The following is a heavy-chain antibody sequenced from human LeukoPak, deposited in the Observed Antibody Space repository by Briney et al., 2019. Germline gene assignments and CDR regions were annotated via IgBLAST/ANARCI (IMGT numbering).Heavy chain of an antibody. CDR1: GFTFSSYA. J-gene: IGHJ4*02. V-gene: IGHV3-23*01. CDR3: ARGEGDGSDY. Sequence: GGSLRLSCAASGFTFSSYAMSWVRQAPGKGLEWVSAISGSGGSTYYADFVKGRFTISRDNSKNTLYLQMNSLRAEDTAVYYCARGEGDGSDYWGQGTLVTVSS. CDR2: ISGSGGST. D-gene: IGHD5-24*01.